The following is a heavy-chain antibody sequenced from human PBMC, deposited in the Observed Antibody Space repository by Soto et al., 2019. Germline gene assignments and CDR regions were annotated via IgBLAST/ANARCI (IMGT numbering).Heavy chain of an antibody. CDR1: GGSISSHY. CDR3: ARDLYDTGLYQYYGTDV. D-gene: IGHD2-8*01. CDR2: VYYSGSN. Sequence: QVQLQESGPGLVKPSETLSLTCTVSGGSISSHYWSWIRQPPGKGLEWIGYVYYSGSNNYNTSLKSRVTISVDTSKNQFSLKLSSVTAADTAVYYCARDLYDTGLYQYYGTDVWGQGTTVTVSS. V-gene: IGHV4-59*11. J-gene: IGHJ6*02.